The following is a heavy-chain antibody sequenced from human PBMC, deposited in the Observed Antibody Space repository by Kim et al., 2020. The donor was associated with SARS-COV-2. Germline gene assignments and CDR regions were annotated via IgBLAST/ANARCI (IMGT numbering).Heavy chain of an antibody. D-gene: IGHD3-22*01. CDR3: AKSMGMIDFDY. Sequence: GGSLRLSCAASGFTFSSFGMHWVRQAPGKGLEWVAAISYDRSNKYYADSVKGRFTISRDKSENTLYLQMNSLRAEDTAVYYCAKSMGMIDFDYWGQGTLVTVSS. V-gene: IGHV3-30*18. J-gene: IGHJ4*02. CDR1: GFTFSSFG. CDR2: ISYDRSNK.